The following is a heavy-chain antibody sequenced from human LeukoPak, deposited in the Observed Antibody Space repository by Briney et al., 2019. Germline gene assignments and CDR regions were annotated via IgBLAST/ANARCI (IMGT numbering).Heavy chain of an antibody. V-gene: IGHV1-3*01. CDR1: GYTFTSYA. CDR2: INAGNGNT. CDR3: ARSIAVAGYPFDY. J-gene: IGHJ4*02. D-gene: IGHD6-19*01. Sequence: VASVKVSCKASGYTFTSYAMHWVRQAPGQRLEWMGWINAGNGNTKYSQKFQGRVTITRDTSASTAYMELSSLRSEDTAVYYCARSIAVAGYPFDYWGQGTLVTVSS.